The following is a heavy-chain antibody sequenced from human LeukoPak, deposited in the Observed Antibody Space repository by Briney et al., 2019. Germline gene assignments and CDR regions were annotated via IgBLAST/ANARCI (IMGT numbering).Heavy chain of an antibody. J-gene: IGHJ3*02. CDR2: IDYRGST. CDR3: ARSRSGYGYEHGAFEI. CDR1: NDSISNYY. Sequence: SETLSLTCTVSNDSISNYYWSWVRQPPGKGLEWIAYIDYRGSTTNNPSLRSRITISVDTSRNQFSLNLRSVTAADAAVYYCARSRSGYGYEHGAFEIWGQGTMVTVSS. D-gene: IGHD5-12*01. V-gene: IGHV4-59*01.